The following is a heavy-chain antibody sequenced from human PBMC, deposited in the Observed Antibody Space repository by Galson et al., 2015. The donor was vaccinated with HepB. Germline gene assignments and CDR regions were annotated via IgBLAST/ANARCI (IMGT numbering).Heavy chain of an antibody. J-gene: IGHJ2*01. CDR2: ISYDGSNK. V-gene: IGHV3-30-3*01. CDR3: ARAHEDGRTGAYFDL. Sequence: SLRLSCAASGFTFSSYPMHWVRQAPGKGLEWVAVISYDGSNKYSADSVKGRFIISRDNSNNTLYLQMNSLRPEDTAVYYCARAHEDGRTGAYFDLWGRGTLVTVSS. CDR1: GFTFSSYP. D-gene: IGHD1-1*01.